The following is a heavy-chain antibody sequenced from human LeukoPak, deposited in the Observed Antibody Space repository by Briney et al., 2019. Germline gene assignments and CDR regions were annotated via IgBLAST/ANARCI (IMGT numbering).Heavy chain of an antibody. CDR3: ARRPYSSEGYDP. CDR1: GGSISSSSYY. Sequence: SETLSLTCTVSGGSISSSSYYWGWIRQPPGKGLEWIGSIYYSGSTYYNPSLKSRVTISVDTSKNQFSLKLSSVTAADTAVYYCARRPYSSEGYDPWGQGTLVTVSS. V-gene: IGHV4-39*07. CDR2: IYYSGST. D-gene: IGHD6-19*01. J-gene: IGHJ5*02.